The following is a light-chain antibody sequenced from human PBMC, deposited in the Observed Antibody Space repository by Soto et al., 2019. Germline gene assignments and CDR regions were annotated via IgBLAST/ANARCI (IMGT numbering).Light chain of an antibody. Sequence: QCALTRPASGTGAAGDASRICYAGTSRDIGSYDLVSWYQQHPGKVPKLIISDVNKRPSGVSDRFSGSKSGNTASLTISGLQAEDEDAYYCCSYAGRTTTYVLGTGTTVPVL. V-gene: IGLV2-23*02. CDR3: CSYAGRTTTYV. J-gene: IGLJ1*01. CDR2: DVN. CDR1: SRDIGSYDL.